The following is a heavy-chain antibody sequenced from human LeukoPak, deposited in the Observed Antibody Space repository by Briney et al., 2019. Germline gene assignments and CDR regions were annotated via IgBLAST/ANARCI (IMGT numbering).Heavy chain of an antibody. Sequence: PSETLSLTCAVYGGSFSGYYWSWIRQPPGKGLEWIGEINHSGSTNYNPPLKSRVTISVDTSKNQFSLKLSSVTAADTAVYYCARREVVVVHDAFDIWGQGTMVTVSS. CDR2: INHSGST. CDR1: GGSFSGYY. V-gene: IGHV4-34*01. CDR3: ARREVVVVHDAFDI. D-gene: IGHD3-22*01. J-gene: IGHJ3*02.